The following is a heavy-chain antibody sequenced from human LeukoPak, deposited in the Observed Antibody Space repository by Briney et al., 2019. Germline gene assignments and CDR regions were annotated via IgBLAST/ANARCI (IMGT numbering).Heavy chain of an antibody. Sequence: SETLSLTCTVSGGSVSSSSYYWSWIRQPPGKGLEWIGCFYYSGSTNCSPSLKSRVTISLDTTKNQFSLRLSSVTAADTAVYYCARLDGAYDSLYFDYWGQGSLVTVSS. V-gene: IGHV4-61*01. CDR1: GGSVSSSSYY. J-gene: IGHJ4*02. D-gene: IGHD5-12*01. CDR2: FYYSGST. CDR3: ARLDGAYDSLYFDY.